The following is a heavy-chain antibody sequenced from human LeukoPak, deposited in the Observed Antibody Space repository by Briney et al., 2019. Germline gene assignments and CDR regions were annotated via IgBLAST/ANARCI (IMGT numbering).Heavy chain of an antibody. CDR2: IYYSGNT. CDR3: ARGPYSYDSSGAFDI. V-gene: IGHV4-39*01. Sequence: SETLSLTCTVSGDSISTSNSYWGWIRQPPGKGLEWIGSIYYSGNTYYNASLKSRVTISVDTSKNQFSLKLSSVTAADTAVYFCARGPYSYDSSGAFDIWGQGTMVTVSS. D-gene: IGHD3-22*01. CDR1: GDSISTSNSY. J-gene: IGHJ3*02.